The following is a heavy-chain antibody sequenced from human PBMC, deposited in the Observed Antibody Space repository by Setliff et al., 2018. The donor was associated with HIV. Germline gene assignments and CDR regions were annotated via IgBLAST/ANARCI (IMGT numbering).Heavy chain of an antibody. CDR1: GGSISIISYY. CDR3: ARVDCSGTSCYRDSYYYMDV. D-gene: IGHD2-2*01. CDR2: IYYSGST. J-gene: IGHJ6*03. V-gene: IGHV4-39*01. Sequence: SSETLSLTCAVSGGSISIISYYWGWIRQPPGKGLEYIGSIYYSGSTYYNPSLKSRVTISVDTSKNQFSLNLSSVTAADTAVYYCARVDCSGTSCYRDSYYYMDVWGKGTTVTVYS.